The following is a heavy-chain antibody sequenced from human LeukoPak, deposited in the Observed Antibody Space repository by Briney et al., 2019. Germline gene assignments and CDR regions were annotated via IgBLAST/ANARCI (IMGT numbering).Heavy chain of an antibody. CDR3: ARVTPDDYGDHRGLYYFDY. J-gene: IGHJ4*02. D-gene: IGHD4-17*01. CDR2: INTNTGNP. Sequence: ASVKVSCKASGYTFTSYAMNWVRQAPGQGLEWMGWINTNTGNPTYAQGFTGRFVFSLDTSVSTAYLQISSLKAEDTAVYYCARVTPDDYGDHRGLYYFDYWGQGTLATVSS. V-gene: IGHV7-4-1*02. CDR1: GYTFTSYA.